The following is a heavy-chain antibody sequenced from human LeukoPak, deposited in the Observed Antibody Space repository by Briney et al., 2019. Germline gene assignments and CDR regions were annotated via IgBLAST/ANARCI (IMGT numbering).Heavy chain of an antibody. J-gene: IGHJ4*02. CDR2: IYSGGRT. CDR3: ARAMDY. D-gene: IGHD2-2*01. V-gene: IGHV3-23*01. Sequence: GGSLRLSCAASGFTFSSYAMSWVRQAPGKGLEWVSVIYSGGRTYYADAVKGRFTMSRDNSKNTVYLQMNSLRAEDTAVYYCARAMDYWGQGTLVTVSS. CDR1: GFTFSSYA.